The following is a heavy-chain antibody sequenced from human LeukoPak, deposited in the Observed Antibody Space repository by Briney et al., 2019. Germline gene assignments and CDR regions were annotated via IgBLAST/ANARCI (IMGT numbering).Heavy chain of an antibody. CDR1: GGSFSGYY. V-gene: IGHV4-34*01. Sequence: PSETLSLTCAVYGGSFSGYYWSWIRQPPGKGLEWIGEINHSGSTNYNPSLKSRVTISVDTSKNQFSLKLSSVTAADTAVYYCARHLRGYSSSWYPPGPYYFDYWGQGTLVTVSS. D-gene: IGHD6-13*01. CDR3: ARHLRGYSSSWYPPGPYYFDY. J-gene: IGHJ4*02. CDR2: INHSGST.